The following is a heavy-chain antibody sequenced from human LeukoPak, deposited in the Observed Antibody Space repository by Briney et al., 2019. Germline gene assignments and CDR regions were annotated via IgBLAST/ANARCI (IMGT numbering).Heavy chain of an antibody. Sequence: GGSPRLSCTFSGLTFHSYWMNWVRQAPGKGLEWVANINPGGNEIRSVDSVKGRSIISRDNAKNSLDLQMSSLRVEDTAVYYCMCWGTDNHWGQGILVTVSS. J-gene: IGHJ4*02. CDR2: INPGGNEI. CDR3: MCWGTDNH. D-gene: IGHD7-27*01. V-gene: IGHV3-7*01. CDR1: GLTFHSYW.